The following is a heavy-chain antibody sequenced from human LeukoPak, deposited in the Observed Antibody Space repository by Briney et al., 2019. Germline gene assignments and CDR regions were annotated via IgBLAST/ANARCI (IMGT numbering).Heavy chain of an antibody. CDR2: IKEDGTAT. CDR1: EFIFSTSW. D-gene: IGHD5-12*01. J-gene: IGHJ3*02. V-gene: IGHV3-7*01. CDR3: TRDSAYNAFDI. Sequence: GGSLRLSCAASEFIFSTSWMAWVRQAPGKGLEWVGNIKEDGTATNYVVSVRGRFTISRDNAKNSLYLQMSSLRGEDTAVYYCTRDSAYNAFDIWGQGTMVTVSS.